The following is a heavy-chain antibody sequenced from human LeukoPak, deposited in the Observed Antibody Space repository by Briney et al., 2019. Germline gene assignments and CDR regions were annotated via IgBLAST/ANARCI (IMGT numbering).Heavy chain of an antibody. D-gene: IGHD5-12*01. J-gene: IGHJ6*03. V-gene: IGHV1-46*01. CDR1: GYTFTSYY. Sequence: ASVKVSCKASGYTFTSYYMRWVRQAPGQGLEWMGIINPSGCSTSYAQKFQGRVTMTRDTSTSTVYMELSSLRSEDTAVYYCARSPGGEGWLRFRGKRAYYMDVWGKGTTVTISS. CDR3: ARSPGGEGWLRFRGKRAYYMDV. CDR2: INPSGCST.